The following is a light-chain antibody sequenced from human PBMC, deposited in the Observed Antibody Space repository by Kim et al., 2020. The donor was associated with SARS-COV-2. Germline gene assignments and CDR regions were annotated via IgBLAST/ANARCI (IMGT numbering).Light chain of an antibody. V-gene: IGLV7-43*01. CDR3: LLYFGGPQAWV. J-gene: IGLJ3*02. CDR1: TGAVPSGYA. CDR2: KTD. Sequence: GTITLTCASSTGAVPSGYAPSWFQQIPGQAARSLIYKTDNSHSWTPARFSGSHRGGKAGLTLSGVQPEDEGDYYFLLYFGGPQAWVFGGGTQLSVL.